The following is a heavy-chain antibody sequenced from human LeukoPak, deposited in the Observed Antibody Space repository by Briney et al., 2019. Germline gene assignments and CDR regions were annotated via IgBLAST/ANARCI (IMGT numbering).Heavy chain of an antibody. CDR3: ARDLATPRGFFDC. Sequence: WGSLRLSCAASGFTFSSFEMNWVRQAPGKGLEWLSYISTSGSTFYADSVKGRFTVSRDNAKNSLYLQMNSLRAEDTAIYYCARDLATPRGFFDCWGQGTLVTVSS. CDR1: GFTFSSFE. V-gene: IGHV3-48*03. D-gene: IGHD4-23*01. CDR2: ISTSGST. J-gene: IGHJ4*02.